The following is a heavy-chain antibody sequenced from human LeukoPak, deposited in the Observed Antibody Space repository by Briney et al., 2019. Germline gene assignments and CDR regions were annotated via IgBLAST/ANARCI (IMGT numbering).Heavy chain of an antibody. V-gene: IGHV1-18*01. J-gene: IGHJ4*02. Sequence: ASVKVSCKASGGTFSSYGVSWVRQAPGQGLEWMGWISVQNGNTKSAQKFDGRVTMTTDTSTSTAYMELRSLGSDDTAVYYCARDHDSSGYYQSRFDYWGQGTLVIVSS. D-gene: IGHD3-22*01. CDR2: ISVQNGNT. CDR1: GGTFSSYG. CDR3: ARDHDSSGYYQSRFDY.